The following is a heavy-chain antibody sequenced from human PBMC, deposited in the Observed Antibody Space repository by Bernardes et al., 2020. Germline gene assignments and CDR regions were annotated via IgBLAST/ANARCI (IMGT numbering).Heavy chain of an antibody. D-gene: IGHD6-19*01. J-gene: IGHJ4*02. CDR2: SYYSGIS. CDR1: GGSITSSSYY. CDR3: ARRGVPGTHYFDY. V-gene: IGHV4-39*01. Sequence: SEPLSLTCIVSGGSITSSSYYWGWLLQPPGKGLEWIGSSYYSGISYYKSSLKSRVTTSVDTSKNQFSLKLSSVTAADTAVYYCARRGVPGTHYFDYWGQGAMVTVSS.